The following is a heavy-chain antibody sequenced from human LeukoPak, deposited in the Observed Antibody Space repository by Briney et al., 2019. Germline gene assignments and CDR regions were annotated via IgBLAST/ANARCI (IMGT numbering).Heavy chain of an antibody. D-gene: IGHD1-26*01. CDR3: ARSGSYSQYFQH. J-gene: IGHJ1*01. CDR2: IYYSGST. CDR1: GGSISSSSYY. V-gene: IGHV4-39*01. Sequence: SEILSLTCTVSGGSISSSSYYWGWIRQPPGKGPEWIGSIYYSGSTYYNPSLKSRVTISVDTSKNQFSLKLSSVTAADTAVYYCARSGSYSQYFQHWGQGTLVTVSS.